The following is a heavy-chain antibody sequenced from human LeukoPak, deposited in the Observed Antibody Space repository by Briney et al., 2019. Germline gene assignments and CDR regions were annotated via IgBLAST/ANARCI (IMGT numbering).Heavy chain of an antibody. CDR2: ISGSGGST. J-gene: IGHJ4*02. CDR3: AKDSSAAAPLDY. V-gene: IGHV3-23*01. CDR1: GFTFSSYA. Sequence: GGSLRLSCTASGFTFSSYAMSWVRQAPGKGLEWVSGISGSGGSTYYADSVKGRFTISRDNSKNMLYLQMNSLRAEDTAVYYCAKDSSAAAPLDYWGQETLVTVSS. D-gene: IGHD6-13*01.